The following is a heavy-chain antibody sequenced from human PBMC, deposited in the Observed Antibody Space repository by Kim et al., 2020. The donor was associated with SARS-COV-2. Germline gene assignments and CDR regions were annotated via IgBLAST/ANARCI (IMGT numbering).Heavy chain of an antibody. CDR3: ARAPGTRNYDILTGYYQRLGGFDD. CDR2: IWYDGSNK. J-gene: IGHJ4*02. D-gene: IGHD3-9*01. CDR1: GFTFSSYG. Sequence: VGSLRLYCAASGFTFSSYGMHWVRQAPGKGLEWVAVIWYDGSNKYYADSVKGRFTISRDNSKNTLYLQMNSLRAEDTAVYYCARAPGTRNYDILTGYYQRLGGFDDWGQGTLVTVSS. V-gene: IGHV3-33*01.